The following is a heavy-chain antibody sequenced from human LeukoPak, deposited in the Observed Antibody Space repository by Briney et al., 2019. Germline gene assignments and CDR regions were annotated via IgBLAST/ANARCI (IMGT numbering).Heavy chain of an antibody. V-gene: IGHV3-9*01. CDR3: AKDNSAIFGVDTIFDY. D-gene: IGHD3-3*01. CDR2: ISWNSGSI. CDR1: GFTFDDYA. J-gene: IGHJ4*02. Sequence: GGSLRLSCAASGFTFDDYAMHWVRQAPGKGLEWVSGISWNSGSIGYADSVKGRFTISRDNAKNSLYLQMNSLRAEDTALYYCAKDNSAIFGVDTIFDYWGQGTLVTVSS.